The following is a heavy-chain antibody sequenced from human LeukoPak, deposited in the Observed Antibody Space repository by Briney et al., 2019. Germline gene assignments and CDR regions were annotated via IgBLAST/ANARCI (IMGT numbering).Heavy chain of an antibody. Sequence: ASVKVSCKASGYTFTSYDINWVRQATGQGLEWMGWMNPNSGNTGYAQKFQGRVTMTRNTSISTAYMELSSLRSEDTAVYYCARGKGYCSSTSCYGAGGMDVWGQGTTVTVSS. CDR3: ARGKGYCSSTSCYGAGGMDV. J-gene: IGHJ6*02. V-gene: IGHV1-8*01. CDR1: GYTFTSYD. CDR2: MNPNSGNT. D-gene: IGHD2-2*01.